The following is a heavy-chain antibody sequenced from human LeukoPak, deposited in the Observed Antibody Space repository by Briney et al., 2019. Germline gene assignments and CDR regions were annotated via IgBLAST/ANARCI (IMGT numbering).Heavy chain of an antibody. CDR3: ARAVGDNSLYDY. CDR1: GFTFSDYY. D-gene: IGHD3-22*01. J-gene: IGHJ4*02. Sequence: GGSLRLSCAASGFTFSDYYMSWIRQAPGKGLEWVSYISSSAITIDYADSVKGRFTISRDNAKNSLYLQMNSLRAEDTAVYYCARAVGDNSLYDYWSQGTLVTVSS. V-gene: IGHV3-11*04. CDR2: ISSSAITI.